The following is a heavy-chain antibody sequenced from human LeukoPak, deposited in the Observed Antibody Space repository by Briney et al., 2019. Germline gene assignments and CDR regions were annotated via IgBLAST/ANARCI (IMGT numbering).Heavy chain of an antibody. V-gene: IGHV3-30*04. CDR1: GFTFSTYP. D-gene: IGHD3-9*01. J-gene: IGHJ4*02. CDR3: ARVHDTTGYYHYFDS. CDR2: ISYHGSNE. Sequence: GGSLRLSCAASGFTFSTYPMHWVRQAPDKGLEWVAMISYHGSNEYYADSVKGRFTISRDNSKNTLYLQMNNPRVEDTAIYYCARVHDTTGYYHYFDSWGQGTLVTVSS.